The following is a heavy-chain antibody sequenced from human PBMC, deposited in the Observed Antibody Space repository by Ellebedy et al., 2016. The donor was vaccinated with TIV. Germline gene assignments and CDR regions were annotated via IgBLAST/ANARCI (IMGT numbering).Heavy chain of an antibody. Sequence: GGSLRLSCAASGFTFTTLWMSWVRQAPGKGLEWVANIKQGGSEMFYVDSVKGRFTISRDNAKNSLYLQMNSLRAEDTAVYYCTRENWYIDYWGQGTLVTVSS. V-gene: IGHV3-7*04. CDR1: GFTFTTLW. J-gene: IGHJ4*02. D-gene: IGHD1-1*01. CDR3: TRENWYIDY. CDR2: IKQGGSEM.